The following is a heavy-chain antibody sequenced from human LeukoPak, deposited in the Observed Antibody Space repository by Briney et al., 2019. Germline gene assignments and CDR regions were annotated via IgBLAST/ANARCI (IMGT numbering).Heavy chain of an antibody. D-gene: IGHD3-10*01. CDR2: ISWNSGSI. CDR3: AKDFGETQGYFDY. CDR1: GFTFSSYA. V-gene: IGHV3-9*01. Sequence: PGGSLRLSCAASGFTFSSYAMHWVRQAPGKGLEWVSGISWNSGSIGYADSVKGRFTISRDNAKNSLYLQMNSLRAEDTALYYCAKDFGETQGYFDYWGQGTLVTVSS. J-gene: IGHJ4*02.